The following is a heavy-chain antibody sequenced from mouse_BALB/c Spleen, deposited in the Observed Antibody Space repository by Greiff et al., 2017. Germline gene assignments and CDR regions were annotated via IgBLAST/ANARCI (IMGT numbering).Heavy chain of an antibody. CDR1: GYAFSSSW. D-gene: IGHD1-2*01. CDR3: ARDYGYGY. V-gene: IGHV1-82*01. J-gene: IGHJ2*01. Sequence: QVQLQQSGPELVKPGASVKISCKASGYAFSSSWMNWVKQRPGQGLEWIGRIYPGDGDTNYNGKFKGKATLTADKSSSTAYMQLSSLTSVDSAVYFCARDYGYGYWGQGTTLTVSS. CDR2: IYPGDGDT.